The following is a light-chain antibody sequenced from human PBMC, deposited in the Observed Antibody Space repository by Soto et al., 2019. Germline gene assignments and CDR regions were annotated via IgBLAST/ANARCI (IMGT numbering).Light chain of an antibody. CDR3: SSYTSSSLYV. Sequence: QSALTQPASVSGSPGQSITISCTGTSSDVGGSNYVSWYQQLPGKAPKLMIYDVSDRPSGVSNRFSGSKSGNTASLTIPGLQAEDEADYYCSSYTSSSLYVFGTGTKVTV. V-gene: IGLV2-14*01. CDR2: DVS. CDR1: SSDVGGSNY. J-gene: IGLJ1*01.